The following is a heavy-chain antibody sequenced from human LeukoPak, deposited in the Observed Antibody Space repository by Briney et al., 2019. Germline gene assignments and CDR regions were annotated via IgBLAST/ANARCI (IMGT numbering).Heavy chain of an antibody. V-gene: IGHV1-69*04. Sequence: ASVKVSCKASGGTFSSYAISWVRQAPGQGLEWMGRIIPILGIANYAQKFQGRVTITADKSTSTAYMELSSLRSEDTAVYYCARDGGYYYSYDDYWGQGTLVTVSS. CDR2: IIPILGIA. J-gene: IGHJ4*02. CDR1: GGTFSSYA. D-gene: IGHD3-22*01. CDR3: ARDGGYYYSYDDY.